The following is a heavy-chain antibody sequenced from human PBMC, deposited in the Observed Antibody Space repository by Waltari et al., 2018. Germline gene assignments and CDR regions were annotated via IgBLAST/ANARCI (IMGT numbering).Heavy chain of an antibody. CDR3: AGDSWYHYDSSGYSTDY. Sequence: QVQLQESGPGLVKPSETLSLTCTVSGYSISSGYYWGWIRQPPGKGLEWIGSIYHSGSTYYTPSLKSRVTISVDTSKNQFSLKLSSVTAADTAVYYCAGDSWYHYDSSGYSTDYWGQGTLVTVSS. V-gene: IGHV4-38-2*02. CDR2: IYHSGST. D-gene: IGHD3-22*01. CDR1: GYSISSGYY. J-gene: IGHJ4*02.